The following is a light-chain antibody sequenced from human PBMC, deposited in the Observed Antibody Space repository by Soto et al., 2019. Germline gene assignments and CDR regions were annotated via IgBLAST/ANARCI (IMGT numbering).Light chain of an antibody. CDR2: GAS. Sequence: EIVLTQSPGTLSLSPGERATLSCRASQSVSSSFLAWYQQKPGQAPRLLIYGASSRATGIPDRFSGSGSGTDFTLTISRLEPEVFAVYYCQQYGSSPFTFGPGTKVDFK. CDR3: QQYGSSPFT. CDR1: QSVSSSF. J-gene: IGKJ3*01. V-gene: IGKV3-20*01.